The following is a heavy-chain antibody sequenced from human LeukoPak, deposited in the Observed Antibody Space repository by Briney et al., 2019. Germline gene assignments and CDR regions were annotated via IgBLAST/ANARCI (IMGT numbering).Heavy chain of an antibody. CDR1: GGSISSYY. V-gene: IGHV4-59*08. CDR3: ARHVHIVVVPAHNWFDP. CDR2: IYYSGST. J-gene: IGHJ5*02. Sequence: SETLSLTCTVSGGSISSYYWSWIRQPPGKGLEWIGYIYYSGSTNYNPSLKSRVTISVDTSKNQFSLKLSSVTAADTAVYYCARHVHIVVVPAHNWFDPWGQGTLVTVSS. D-gene: IGHD2-2*01.